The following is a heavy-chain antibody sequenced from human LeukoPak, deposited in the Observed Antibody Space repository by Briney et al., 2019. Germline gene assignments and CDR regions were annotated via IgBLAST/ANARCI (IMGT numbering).Heavy chain of an antibody. Sequence: GGSLRLSCAASGFPFSTFAMHWVRQAPGKGLEWVAVISYDGGTKYYADSVRGRFSISRDKSNNTLFLQMNSLRAEDTAVYFCARASLSASLDYXGXXXLVTVSS. D-gene: IGHD2-21*01. CDR1: GFPFSTFA. CDR3: ARASLSASLDY. J-gene: IGHJ4*01. V-gene: IGHV3-30-3*01. CDR2: ISYDGGTK.